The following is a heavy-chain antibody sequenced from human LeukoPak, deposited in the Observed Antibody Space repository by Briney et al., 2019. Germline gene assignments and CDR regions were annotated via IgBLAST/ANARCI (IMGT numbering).Heavy chain of an antibody. CDR1: GYTFTSYG. CDR2: INPNSGGT. V-gene: IGHV1-2*02. D-gene: IGHD1-1*01. J-gene: IGHJ6*03. CDR3: ATDSLRHKLASYYMDV. Sequence: ASVKVSCKASGYTFTSYGISWVRQAPGQGLEWMGWINPNSGGTNYAQKFQGRGTMTRDTSISTAYMELSRLRSDDTAVYYCATDSLRHKLASYYMDVWGKGTTVTVSS.